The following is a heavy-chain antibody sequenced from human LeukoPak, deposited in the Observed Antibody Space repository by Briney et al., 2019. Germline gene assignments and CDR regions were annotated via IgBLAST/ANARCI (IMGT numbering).Heavy chain of an antibody. CDR2: IIPILGIA. D-gene: IGHD2-2*01. Sequence: SVKVSCKASGGTFSSYAISWLRQAPGQGLEWMGRIIPILGIANYAQKFQGRVTITADKSTSTAYMELSSLRSEDTAVYYCARGLIVVVPAAFDYWGQGTLVTVSS. J-gene: IGHJ4*02. V-gene: IGHV1-69*04. CDR3: ARGLIVVVPAAFDY. CDR1: GGTFSSYA.